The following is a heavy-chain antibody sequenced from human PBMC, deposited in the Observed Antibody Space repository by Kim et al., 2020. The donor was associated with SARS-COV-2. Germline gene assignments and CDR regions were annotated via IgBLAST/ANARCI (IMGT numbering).Heavy chain of an antibody. Sequence: GGSLRLSCITSGFTFTGYAMSWVRQAPGKGLEWVSSIDGSDGTTYYVDSVKGRFIIARDNSRNTLYLEMHSLRDDDTAVYYCMKRGRGWLWDDWGPGTRV. V-gene: IGHV3-23*01. CDR1: GFTFTGYA. CDR2: IDGSDGTT. J-gene: IGHJ4*02. CDR3: MKRGRGWLWDD. D-gene: IGHD3-22*01.